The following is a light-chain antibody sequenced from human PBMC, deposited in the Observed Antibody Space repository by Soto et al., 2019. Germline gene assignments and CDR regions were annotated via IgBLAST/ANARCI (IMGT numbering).Light chain of an antibody. Sequence: EIVLTQSPGTLSLSPGERATLSCRASQSVSSNNLAWYQQRPGQAPRVVIYGASTRATGIPERFSGSGSGTDFTLTISRLEPXXFAVYYCQQYGRSPFTFGPGTKVDIK. CDR2: GAS. V-gene: IGKV3-20*01. CDR3: QQYGRSPFT. CDR1: QSVSSNN. J-gene: IGKJ3*01.